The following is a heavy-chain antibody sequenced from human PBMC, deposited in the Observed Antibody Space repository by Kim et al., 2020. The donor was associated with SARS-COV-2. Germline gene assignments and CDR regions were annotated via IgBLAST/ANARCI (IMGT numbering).Heavy chain of an antibody. V-gene: IGHV1-69*04. CDR2: IIPILGIA. CDR3: ARDRGVSYVGGDY. Sequence: SVKVSCKASGGTFSSYAISWVRQAPGQGLEWMGRIIPILGIANYAQKFQGRVTITADKSTSTAYMELSSLRSEDTAVYYCARDRGVSYVGGDYWGQGTLVTVSS. D-gene: IGHD1-26*01. J-gene: IGHJ4*02. CDR1: GGTFSSYA.